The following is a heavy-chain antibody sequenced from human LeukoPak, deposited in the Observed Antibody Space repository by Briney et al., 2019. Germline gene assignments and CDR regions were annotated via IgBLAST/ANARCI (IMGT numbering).Heavy chain of an antibody. CDR3: ARGAAAIHYYDSSGYHPLGY. Sequence: KPSETLSLTCTVSGGSISSYYWSWIRQPPGKGLEWIGYIYYSGSTNYNPSLKSRVTISVDTSKNQFSLKLSSVTAADTAVYYCARGAAAIHYYDSSGYHPLGYWGQGTLVTVSP. J-gene: IGHJ4*02. CDR2: IYYSGST. D-gene: IGHD3-22*01. CDR1: GGSISSYY. V-gene: IGHV4-59*01.